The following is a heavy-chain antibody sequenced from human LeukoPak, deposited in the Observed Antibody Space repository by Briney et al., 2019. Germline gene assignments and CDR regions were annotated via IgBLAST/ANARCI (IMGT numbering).Heavy chain of an antibody. D-gene: IGHD6-19*01. V-gene: IGHV4-59*08. J-gene: IGHJ4*02. CDR2: IYYSGNT. CDR1: GGSLSSYY. CDR3: ARHPSAVAGKTFDY. Sequence: SETLSLTCTVSGGSLSSYYWSWIRQPPGKGLEWIGYIYYSGNTNYNPSLKSRVTISVDTSKNQSSLKLSSVTAADTAVYYCARHPSAVAGKTFDYWGQGTLVTVSS.